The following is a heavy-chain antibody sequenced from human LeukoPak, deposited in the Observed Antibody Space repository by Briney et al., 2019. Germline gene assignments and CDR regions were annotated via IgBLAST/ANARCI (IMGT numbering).Heavy chain of an antibody. V-gene: IGHV4-4*02. CDR3: ARMVSGSGVDY. D-gene: IGHD3-10*01. J-gene: IGHJ4*02. CDR2: IYHSGST. Sequence: PSGTLSLTCAVSGDSISSSNWWSWVRQPPGKGLEWIGQIYHSGSTNYNPSLKSRVTISVDNSKNQFSLNLSSVTAADTAVYYCARMVSGSGVDYWGQGTLVTVSS. CDR1: GDSISSSNW.